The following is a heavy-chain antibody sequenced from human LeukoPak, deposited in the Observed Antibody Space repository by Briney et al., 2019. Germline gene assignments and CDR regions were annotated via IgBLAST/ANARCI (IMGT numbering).Heavy chain of an antibody. J-gene: IGHJ4*02. V-gene: IGHV3-49*04. D-gene: IGHD3-16*01. CDR2: IRTEAHGESS. CDR3: TRDRLPSKSVPTCFDY. CDR1: GFRFGEYT. Sequence: PGGSLRLSCKTSGFRFGEYTVSWVRQAPGKGLEWVGFIRTEAHGESSAYAASVADRFIISRDDSKRVAYLQMNSLKSEDTAVYYCTRDRLPSKSVPTCFDYWGQGTLVTVSS.